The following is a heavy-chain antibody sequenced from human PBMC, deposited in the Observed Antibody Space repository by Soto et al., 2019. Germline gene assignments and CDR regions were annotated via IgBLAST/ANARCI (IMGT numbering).Heavy chain of an antibody. CDR1: GFTFISYA. Sequence: EVQLVESGGGLVQPGGSLRLSCAASGFTFISYAMHWVRQPPGKGLKYVSAISSNGGSTYYANSVKGRFPISRDNSKNTLYLQMGSLRAEDMAVYYCARVALWCSGGSCYDSEYYFDYWGQGTLVTVSS. J-gene: IGHJ4*02. V-gene: IGHV3-64*01. D-gene: IGHD2-15*01. CDR3: ARVALWCSGGSCYDSEYYFDY. CDR2: ISSNGGST.